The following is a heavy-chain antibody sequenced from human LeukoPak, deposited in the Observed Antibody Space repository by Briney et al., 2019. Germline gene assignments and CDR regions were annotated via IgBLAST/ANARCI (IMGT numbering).Heavy chain of an antibody. CDR2: INHSGST. V-gene: IGHV4-34*01. D-gene: IGHD5-18*01. CDR1: GGSFSGYY. J-gene: IGHJ4*02. Sequence: PSETLSLTCAVYGGSFSGYYWSWIRQPPGKGLGCIGEINHSGSTNYNPSLKSRVTISVDTSKNQFSLKLSSVAAADTAVYYCARDGRLWLPFDYWGQGTLVTVSS. CDR3: ARDGRLWLPFDY.